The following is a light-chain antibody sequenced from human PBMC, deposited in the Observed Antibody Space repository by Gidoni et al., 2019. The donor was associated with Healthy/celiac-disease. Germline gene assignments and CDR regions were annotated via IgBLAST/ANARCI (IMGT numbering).Light chain of an antibody. J-gene: IGKJ2*01. CDR1: QSVLYSSSNKNF. CDR2: WAS. Sequence: DIVMTQSPDSLAVSLGERATINCKSSQSVLYSSSNKNFLAWYQQQPGQPPKLRIYWASTRESGVPDRFSGSGSGTDFTLTISSLQAEDVAVYYCQQYYSTPPYTFGQGTKLEIK. CDR3: QQYYSTPPYT. V-gene: IGKV4-1*01.